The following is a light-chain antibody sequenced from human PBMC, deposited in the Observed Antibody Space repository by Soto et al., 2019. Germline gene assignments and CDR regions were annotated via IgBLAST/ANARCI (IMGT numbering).Light chain of an antibody. CDR2: EVS. CDR1: SSDVGGYNY. Sequence: QSVLTQPASVSGSPGQSITISCTGTSSDVGGYNYVSWYQQHPGKAPKLMIYEVSNQPSGVSNRFSGSKSGNTASLTISGLQAEDEADYYCSSYTSSSTPHVVFGGGTKLTVL. J-gene: IGLJ2*01. CDR3: SSYTSSSTPHVV. V-gene: IGLV2-14*01.